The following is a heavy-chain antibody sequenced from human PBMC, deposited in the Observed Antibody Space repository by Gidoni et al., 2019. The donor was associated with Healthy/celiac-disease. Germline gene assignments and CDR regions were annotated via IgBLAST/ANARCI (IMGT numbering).Heavy chain of an antibody. V-gene: IGHV2-70*15. J-gene: IGHJ3*02. CDR3: ARMSRVGATMGAFDI. CDR2: IDWDDDK. Sequence: QVTLRESGPALVKPTQTLTLTCTFSGFSLSTSGMCVSWIRQPPGTALEWLARIDWDDDKYYSTSLKTRLTISKDTSKNQVVLTMTNMDPVDTATYYCARMSRVGATMGAFDIWGQGTMVTVSS. CDR1: GFSLSTSGMC. D-gene: IGHD1-26*01.